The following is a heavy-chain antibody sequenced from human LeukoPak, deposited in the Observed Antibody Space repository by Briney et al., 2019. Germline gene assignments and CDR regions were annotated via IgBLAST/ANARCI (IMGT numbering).Heavy chain of an antibody. CDR1: GFTFSSYA. J-gene: IGHJ4*02. D-gene: IGHD5-12*01. Sequence: GGSLRLSCAASGFTFSSYAMSWVRQAPGKGLEWVSSISSSSSYIYYADSVKGRFTISRDNAKNSLYLQMNSLRAEDTAVYYCARGFKRGYMMYHPMDYWGQGTLVTVSS. V-gene: IGHV3-21*01. CDR3: ARGFKRGYMMYHPMDY. CDR2: ISSSSSYI.